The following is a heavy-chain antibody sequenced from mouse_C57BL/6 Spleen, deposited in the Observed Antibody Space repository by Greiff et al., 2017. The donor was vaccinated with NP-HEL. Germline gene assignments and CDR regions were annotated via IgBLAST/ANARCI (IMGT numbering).Heavy chain of an antibody. V-gene: IGHV1-52*01. J-gene: IGHJ4*01. D-gene: IGHD2-3*01. Sequence: QVQLQQPGAELVRPGSSVKLSCKASGYTFTSYWMHWVKQRPIQGLEWIGNIDPSDSETHYNQKFKDKATLTVDKSSSTAYMQLSSLTSEDSAVYYCARADDGYSIGYAMDYWGQGTSVTVSS. CDR1: GYTFTSYW. CDR2: IDPSDSET. CDR3: ARADDGYSIGYAMDY.